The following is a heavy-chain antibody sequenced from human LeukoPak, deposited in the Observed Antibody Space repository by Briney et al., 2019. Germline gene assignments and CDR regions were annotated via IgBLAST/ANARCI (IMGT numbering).Heavy chain of an antibody. CDR3: ARNREYCSGGSCYHWFDP. Sequence: SVKDSCKASGGTFRSHAISWVRQAPGQGLEWMGGIIPIFGTANYAQKFQGRVTITADESTSTAYMELSSLRSEDTAVYYCARNREYCSGGSCYHWFDPWGQGTLVTVSS. V-gene: IGHV1-69*13. CDR2: IIPIFGTA. D-gene: IGHD2-15*01. J-gene: IGHJ5*02. CDR1: GGTFRSHA.